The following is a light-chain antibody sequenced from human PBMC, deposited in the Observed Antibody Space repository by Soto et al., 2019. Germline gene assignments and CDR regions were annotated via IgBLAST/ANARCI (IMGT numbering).Light chain of an antibody. CDR2: RAS. CDR3: QQTTSFPLT. J-gene: IGKJ4*01. V-gene: IGKV1-12*01. CDR1: QVITCW. Sequence: DIQINQSPSSVSASVGARVTITCQASQVITCWLAWYQQKPGQAPTLRIYRASNLQSGVPSRFSGSGSGTDFTLTLSGLQPADFATYHCQQTTSFPLTFGGGTKVEIK.